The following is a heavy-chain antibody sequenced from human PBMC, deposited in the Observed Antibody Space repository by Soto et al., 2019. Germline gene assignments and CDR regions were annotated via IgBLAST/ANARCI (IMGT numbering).Heavy chain of an antibody. V-gene: IGHV3-11*05. CDR3: ASHYYGSGSYPLDGEN. CDR2: ISSSSSYT. CDR1: GFTFSDYY. Sequence: QVQLVESGGGLVKPGGSLRLSCAASGFTFSDYYMSWIRQAPGKGLEWVSYISSSSSYTNYADSVKGRFTISRDNAKNSLYLQMNSLRAEDTAVYYCASHYYGSGSYPLDGENWGQGTLVTVSS. J-gene: IGHJ4*02. D-gene: IGHD3-10*01.